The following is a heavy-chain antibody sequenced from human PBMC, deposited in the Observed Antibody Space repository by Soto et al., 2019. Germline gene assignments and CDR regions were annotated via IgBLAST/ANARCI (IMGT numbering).Heavy chain of an antibody. D-gene: IGHD2-2*01. V-gene: IGHV3-11*01. CDR1: GFTFSDHY. CDR2: ISDTTTTI. J-gene: IGHJ4*02. Sequence: QVQLVQSGGGLVKPGGSLTLSCAASGFTFSDHYMSWLRKAPGKGLEWISYISDTTTTIYYADSVKGRFTISRDNAKNSRYLQMNSLRAEDTAVYYCARDRKPSRYGGLDFWGQGAQVTVSS. CDR3: ARDRKPSRYGGLDF.